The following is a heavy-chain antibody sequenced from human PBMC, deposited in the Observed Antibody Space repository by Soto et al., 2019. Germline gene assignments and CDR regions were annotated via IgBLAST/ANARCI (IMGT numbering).Heavy chain of an antibody. CDR2: IYWNDDK. D-gene: IGHD6-19*01. Sequence: SGPTLVNPTQTLTLTCTFSGFSLSTSGVGVGWIRQPPGKALEWLALIYWNDDKRYSPSLKSRLTITKDTSKNQVVLTMTNMDPVDTATYYCAHSFGAGIAVAGTPSGHYYGMDVWGQGTTVTVSS. V-gene: IGHV2-5*01. CDR3: AHSFGAGIAVAGTPSGHYYGMDV. CDR1: GFSLSTSGVG. J-gene: IGHJ6*02.